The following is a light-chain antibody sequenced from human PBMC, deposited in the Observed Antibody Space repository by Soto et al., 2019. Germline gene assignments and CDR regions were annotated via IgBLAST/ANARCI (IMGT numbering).Light chain of an antibody. CDR1: ASDIGRYNY. J-gene: IGLJ1*01. Sequence: QSVLTQPASVSGSPGQSVTISCIGTASDIGRYNYVSWYQHHPGKAPKLIIYEVTKRPSGVPDRFSGSKSGNTASLTVSGLQADDEADYYCNSYVGSNNYVFGTGTKV. CDR2: EVT. CDR3: NSYVGSNNYV. V-gene: IGLV2-8*01.